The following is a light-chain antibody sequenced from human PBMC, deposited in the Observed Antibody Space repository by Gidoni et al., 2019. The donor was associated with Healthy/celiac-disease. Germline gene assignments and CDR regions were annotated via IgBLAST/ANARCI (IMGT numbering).Light chain of an antibody. Sequence: EIVLTQSPVTLSLSPGERATRSCRASQSVSSSYLAWYQQKPGQAPRLRIYGASSRATGIPDRFSGSGSGTDFTLTISRLEPEDFAVYYCQQYGSSPLYTFGQGTKLEIK. J-gene: IGKJ2*01. CDR2: GAS. CDR1: QSVSSSY. V-gene: IGKV3-20*01. CDR3: QQYGSSPLYT.